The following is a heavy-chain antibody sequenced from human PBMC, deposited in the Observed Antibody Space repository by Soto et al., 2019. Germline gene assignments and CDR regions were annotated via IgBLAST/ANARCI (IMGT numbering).Heavy chain of an antibody. CDR2: IKQDGNEK. J-gene: IGHJ4*02. CDR1: GFTFSDYW. Sequence: PGRSLRLSCAVSGFTFSDYWMSWVRQAPGKGLEWVANIKQDGNEKYYVDSVKGRFTISRDNSKNTLYLQMNCLRAEDTAVYYCARDKRDLRFLEWSYYFDYWGQGTLVTVSS. D-gene: IGHD3-3*01. V-gene: IGHV3-7*01. CDR3: ARDKRDLRFLEWSYYFDY.